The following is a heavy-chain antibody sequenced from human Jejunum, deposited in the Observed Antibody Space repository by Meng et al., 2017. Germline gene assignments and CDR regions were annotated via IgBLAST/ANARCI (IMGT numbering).Heavy chain of an antibody. CDR3: AHRRRNSGYDNPYYFDF. J-gene: IGHJ4*02. CDR1: GFSLSTVGEA. D-gene: IGHD5-12*01. CDR2: TYWDDDK. V-gene: IGHV2-5*02. Sequence: QTSLQEPGPTMVNPTKTLTLTGTFSGFSLSTVGEAVGWIRQPPGKALDWLALTYWDDDKRYSPSLKSRLTITKDTSKNQVVLTMAHMDPVDTATYYCAHRRRNSGYDNPYYFDFWGQGTLVTVSS.